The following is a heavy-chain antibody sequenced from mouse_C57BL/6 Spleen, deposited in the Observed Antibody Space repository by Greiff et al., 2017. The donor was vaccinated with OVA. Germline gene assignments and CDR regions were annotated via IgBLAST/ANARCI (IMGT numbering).Heavy chain of an antibody. V-gene: IGHV1-15*01. CDR3: TRRFSSSYEYFDV. CDR1: GYTFTDYE. Sequence: VKLMESGAELVRPGASVTLSCTASGYTFTDYEMHWVKQTPVHGLEWIGAIDPETGGTAYHQKFKGKAILTGDKSSNTAYMELRSLTSEDSAVYYGTRRFSSSYEYFDVWGTGTTVTVSS. CDR2: IDPETGGT. J-gene: IGHJ1*03. D-gene: IGHD1-1*01.